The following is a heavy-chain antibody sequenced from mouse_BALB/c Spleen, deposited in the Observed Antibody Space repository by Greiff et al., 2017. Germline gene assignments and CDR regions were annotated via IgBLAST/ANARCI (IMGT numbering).Heavy chain of an antibody. J-gene: IGHJ4*01. CDR1: GFSLTGYG. CDR2: IWGDGST. D-gene: IGHD2-2*01. Sequence: VMLVESGPGLVAPSQSLSITCTVSGFSLTGYGVNWVRQPPGKGLEWLGMIWGDGSTDYNSALKSRLSISKDNSKSQVFLKMNSLQTDDTARYYCARDYGYDLYAMDYWGQGTSVTVSS. V-gene: IGHV2-6-7*01. CDR3: ARDYGYDLYAMDY.